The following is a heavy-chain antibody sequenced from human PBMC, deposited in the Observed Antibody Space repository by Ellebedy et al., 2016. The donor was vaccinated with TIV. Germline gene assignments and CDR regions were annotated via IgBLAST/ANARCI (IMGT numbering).Heavy chain of an antibody. D-gene: IGHD6-13*01. V-gene: IGHV3-15*01. CDR3: TTDIRIAAAGLNWFDP. CDR1: GFTFSSYG. J-gene: IGHJ5*02. CDR2: IKSKTDGGTT. Sequence: PGGSLRLSCVASGFTFSSYGMHWVRQAPGKGLEWVGRIKSKTDGGTTDYAAPVKGRFTISRDDSKNTLYLQMNSLKTEDTAVYYCTTDIRIAAAGLNWFDPWGQGTLVTVSS.